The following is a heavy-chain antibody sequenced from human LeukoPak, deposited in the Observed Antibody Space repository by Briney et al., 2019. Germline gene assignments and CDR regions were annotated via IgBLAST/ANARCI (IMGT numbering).Heavy chain of an antibody. CDR2: INPNSGGT. Sequence: GASVKVSCKASGYTFTGYYMHWGRQAPGQRREGRGWINPNSGGTNYAHKFQGRVTMTRDTSISTAYMELSRLRADDTAVYYCARADNIDYQFAFDIWGQGTMVTVSS. CDR3: ARADNIDYQFAFDI. CDR1: GYTFTGYY. D-gene: IGHD2/OR15-2a*01. J-gene: IGHJ3*02. V-gene: IGHV1-2*07.